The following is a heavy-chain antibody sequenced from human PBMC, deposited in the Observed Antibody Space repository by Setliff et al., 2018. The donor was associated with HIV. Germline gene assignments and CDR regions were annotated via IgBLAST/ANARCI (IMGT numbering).Heavy chain of an antibody. Sequence: ASVKVSCKAYGGTFSSYAITWVRQAPGQGLECMGGIIPMLGITNYAQRFQGRLTITADEYTGTAYMELSSLRSEDTAVYYCARGGGRETYWENYWGQGTPVTVSS. J-gene: IGHJ4*02. CDR1: GGTFSSYA. CDR2: IIPMLGIT. CDR3: ARGGGRETYWENY. D-gene: IGHD1-26*01. V-gene: IGHV1-69*10.